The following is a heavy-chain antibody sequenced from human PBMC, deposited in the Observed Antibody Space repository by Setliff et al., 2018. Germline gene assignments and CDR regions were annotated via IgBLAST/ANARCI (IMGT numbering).Heavy chain of an antibody. CDR1: GGSISSYY. J-gene: IGHJ4*02. Sequence: SETLSLTCTVSGGSISSYYWSWIRQPPGKGLEWIGYIYYSGSTYYNPSLKSRVTISLDTSKNQFSLKLTSVTAADTAVYYCASGLNWLSSTEFDYWGQGTLVTVS. D-gene: IGHD1-20*01. CDR2: IYYSGST. V-gene: IGHV4-59*08. CDR3: ASGLNWLSSTEFDY.